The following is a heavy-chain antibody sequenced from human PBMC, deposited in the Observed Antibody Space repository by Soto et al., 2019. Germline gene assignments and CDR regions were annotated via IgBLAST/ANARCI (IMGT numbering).Heavy chain of an antibody. CDR3: ARGMEVDILTGLVPFDY. D-gene: IGHD3-9*01. CDR1: EFTFSNYR. V-gene: IGHV3-21*01. Sequence: GESLKISCVASEFTFSNYRMNWVRQAPGKGLEWVSSISSSSSSMYYADSVKGRFTISRDNAKNSLYLQINNLRAEDTAVYYCARGMEVDILTGLVPFDYWGQGTLVTVSS. J-gene: IGHJ4*02. CDR2: ISSSSSSM.